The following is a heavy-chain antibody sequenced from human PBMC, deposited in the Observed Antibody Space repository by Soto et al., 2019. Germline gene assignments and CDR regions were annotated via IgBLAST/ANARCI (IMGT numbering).Heavy chain of an antibody. V-gene: IGHV3-49*03. D-gene: IGHD6-13*01. J-gene: IGHJ5*02. CDR3: TGPGIAAAGTWFDP. CDR2: IRSKAYGGTT. Sequence: GGSLRLSCTASGFTFGDYAMSWFRQAPGKGLEWVGFIRSKAYGGTTEYAASVKGRFTISRDDSKSIAYLQMNSLKTEDTAVYYCTGPGIAAAGTWFDPWGHGTLFTVSS. CDR1: GFTFGDYA.